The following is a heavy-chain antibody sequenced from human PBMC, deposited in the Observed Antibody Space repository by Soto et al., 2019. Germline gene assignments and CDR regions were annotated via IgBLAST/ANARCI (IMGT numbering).Heavy chain of an antibody. D-gene: IGHD3-22*01. CDR3: VRAIGHYGMDV. J-gene: IGHJ6*02. Sequence: GSLRLSCVASGFIFSNCWMHWVRQAPGMGLVWVSHINSDGSSTTYADSVKGRFTISRDNAKNTLYLQMNSLRAEDTAVYYCVRAIGHYGMDVWGRGTTVTVSS. CDR1: GFIFSNCW. CDR2: INSDGSST. V-gene: IGHV3-74*01.